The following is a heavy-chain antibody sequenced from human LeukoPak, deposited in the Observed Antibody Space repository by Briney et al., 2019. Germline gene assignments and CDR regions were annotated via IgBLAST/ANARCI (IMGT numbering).Heavy chain of an antibody. Sequence: GALLLSFAASGFIFSNYWMQWGRRAAGKGGEGGATIRQDGSETYYLDSVKGRFTISRGNAKNSLYLQMNSLRAEDTAVYYCARVGCGWVLTPCDAFDIWGQGTLVTVSS. CDR2: IRQDGSET. CDR1: GFIFSNYW. D-gene: IGHD2-15*01. V-gene: IGHV3-7*01. CDR3: ARVGCGWVLTPCDAFDI. J-gene: IGHJ3*02.